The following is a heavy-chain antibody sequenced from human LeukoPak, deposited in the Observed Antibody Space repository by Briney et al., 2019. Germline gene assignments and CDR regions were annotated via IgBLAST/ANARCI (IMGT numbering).Heavy chain of an antibody. V-gene: IGHV3-21*04. D-gene: IGHD3-3*01. CDR1: GFTFSSYS. CDR3: ATPEYDFWSGYQEYFQH. CDR2: ISSSSSYI. Sequence: GGSLRLSCAASGFTFSSYSMNWVRQAPGKGLEWVSSISSSSSYIYYADSVKGRFTISRDNAKNSLYLQMNSLRAEDTAVYYCATPEYDFWSGYQEYFQHWGQGTLVTVSS. J-gene: IGHJ1*01.